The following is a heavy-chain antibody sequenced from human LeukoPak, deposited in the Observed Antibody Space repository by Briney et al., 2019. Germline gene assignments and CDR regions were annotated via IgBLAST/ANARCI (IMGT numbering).Heavy chain of an antibody. V-gene: IGHV3-53*01. Sequence: GGSLRLSCTASGFTLSSYEMSWIRQAPGKGLEWVSSIDYSGGDTHYADSVKGRFTISRDNSKNTLYLQMNSLKPEDTAVYYCTRRAGYSSGWGQFDPWGQGTLVTVSS. D-gene: IGHD6-19*01. CDR3: TRRAGYSSGWGQFDP. J-gene: IGHJ5*02. CDR2: IDYSGGDT. CDR1: GFTLSSYE.